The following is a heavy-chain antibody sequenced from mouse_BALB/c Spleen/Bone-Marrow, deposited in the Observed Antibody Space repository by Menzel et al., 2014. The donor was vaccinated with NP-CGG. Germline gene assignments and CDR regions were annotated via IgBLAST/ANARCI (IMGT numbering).Heavy chain of an antibody. CDR3: TRLSLLRGYFDY. Sequence: VQLQQSGAELVKPGTSVKLSCMASGYTFTSHYIYWVKQRPGQGLKWIGEINPNNGGTNFNEKFKSKATLTVDKSSSTAYMQLSSLTSEDSAVYYCTRLSLLRGYFDYWGQGTTLTVSS. D-gene: IGHD1-2*01. CDR1: GYTFTSHY. V-gene: IGHV1S81*02. J-gene: IGHJ2*01. CDR2: INPNNGGT.